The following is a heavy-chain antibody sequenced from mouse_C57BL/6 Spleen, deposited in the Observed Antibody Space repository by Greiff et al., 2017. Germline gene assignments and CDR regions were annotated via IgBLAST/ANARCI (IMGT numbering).Heavy chain of an antibody. CDR3: ARSYYGRTTNDMDD. CDR1: GYTFTSYW. V-gene: IGHV1-69*01. D-gene: IGHD1-1*01. CDR2: IDPSDSYT. J-gene: IGHJ4*01. Sequence: VQLQQSGAELVMPGASVKLSCEASGYTFTSYWMHWVQQRPGQGLEWVGEIDPSDSYTNYNQKLKGKSTFTVDKSSSTAYMQISSLTAEDSAVYYWARSYYGRTTNDMDDWGKGTSVTVSS.